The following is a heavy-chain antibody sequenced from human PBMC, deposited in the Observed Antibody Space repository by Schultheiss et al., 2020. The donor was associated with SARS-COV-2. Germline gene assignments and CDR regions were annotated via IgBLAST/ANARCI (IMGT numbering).Heavy chain of an antibody. CDR3: ARDTGTRSTDY. Sequence: GGSLRLSCAASGFTFSDHYMSWVRQAPGKGLEWVSVIYSGGSTYYADSVKGRFTISRDNSKNTLYLQMNSLRAEDTAVYYCARDTGTRSTDYWGQGTLVTVSS. V-gene: IGHV3-66*01. CDR2: IYSGGST. D-gene: IGHD1-7*01. J-gene: IGHJ4*02. CDR1: GFTFSDHY.